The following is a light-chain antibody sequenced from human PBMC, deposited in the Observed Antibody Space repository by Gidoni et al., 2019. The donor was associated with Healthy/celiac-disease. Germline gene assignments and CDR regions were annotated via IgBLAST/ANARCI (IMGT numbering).Light chain of an antibody. CDR3: QQRSNWPPLT. V-gene: IGKV3-11*01. Sequence: EIVLTQSPATLSLSPGERATLSCRASQSVSSYLAWYQQQPGQAPRLLIYDASNRATGIPARCSGGGSGTDFTLTISSLEPEDFAVYYCQQRSNWPPLTFGGGTKVEIK. J-gene: IGKJ4*01. CDR1: QSVSSY. CDR2: DAS.